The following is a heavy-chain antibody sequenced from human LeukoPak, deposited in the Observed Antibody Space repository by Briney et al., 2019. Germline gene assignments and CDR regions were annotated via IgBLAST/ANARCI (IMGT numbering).Heavy chain of an antibody. CDR2: ISANNGEI. J-gene: IGHJ3*02. CDR3: AREIGDYVWGSYRYGGAFDI. CDR1: GYTFTNYG. Sequence: ASVKVSFKASGYTFTNYGISWVRQAPGQGLEWMSWISANNGEIRYAQNFQGRVTMTTDTSTTTAYMELRSLRSDDTAVYYCAREIGDYVWGSYRYGGAFDIWGQGTMVTVSS. V-gene: IGHV1-18*04. D-gene: IGHD3-16*02.